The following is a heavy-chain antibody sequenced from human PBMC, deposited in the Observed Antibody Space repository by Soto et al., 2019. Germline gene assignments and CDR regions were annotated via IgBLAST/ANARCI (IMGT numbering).Heavy chain of an antibody. CDR2: IYSGGST. J-gene: IGHJ4*02. CDR1: GFTVSSNY. CDR3: ARYCTNGVCPFDY. V-gene: IGHV3-53*01. Sequence: GGSLGLSCAASGFTVSSNYMSWVRQAPGKGLEWVSVIYSGGSTYYADSVKGRFTISRDNSKNTLYLQMNSLRAEDTAVYYCARYCTNGVCPFDYWGQGTLVTVSS. D-gene: IGHD2-8*01.